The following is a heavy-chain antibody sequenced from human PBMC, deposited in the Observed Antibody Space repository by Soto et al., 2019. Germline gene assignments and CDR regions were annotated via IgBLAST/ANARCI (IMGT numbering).Heavy chain of an antibody. CDR1: GGTFSSYA. CDR3: ASPYCSGGSCYSGSFDY. D-gene: IGHD2-15*01. Sequence: SVKVSCKASGGTFSSYAISWVRQAPGQGLEWLGGIIPIFGTANYAQRLQGRVTITADESTSTAYMELSSLRTEATAVYYCASPYCSGGSCYSGSFDYWGQGTLVPASS. V-gene: IGHV1-69*13. CDR2: IIPIFGTA. J-gene: IGHJ4*02.